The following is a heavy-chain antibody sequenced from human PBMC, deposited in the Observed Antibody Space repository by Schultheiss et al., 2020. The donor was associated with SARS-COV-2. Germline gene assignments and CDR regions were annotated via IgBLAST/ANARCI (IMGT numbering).Heavy chain of an antibody. CDR2: IYYSGST. D-gene: IGHD5-12*01. V-gene: IGHV4-59*01. CDR1: GGSISSYY. CDR3: ARVKAGGGYTDY. Sequence: SETLSLTCTVSGGSISSYYWSWIRQPPGKGLEWIGYIYYSGSTNYNPSLKSRVTISVDTSKNQFSLKLSSVTAADTAVYYCARVKAGGGYTDYWGQGTLVTVSS. J-gene: IGHJ4*02.